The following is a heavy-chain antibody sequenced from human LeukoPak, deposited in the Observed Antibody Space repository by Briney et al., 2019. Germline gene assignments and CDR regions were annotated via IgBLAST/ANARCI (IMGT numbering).Heavy chain of an antibody. D-gene: IGHD7-27*01. V-gene: IGHV3-23*01. J-gene: IGHJ4*02. CDR3: AKDGNWARFED. CDR2: ITSRSTT. Sequence: PGGSLRLSCEASGFIFSHYGMNWVRQAPGKGLEWVSGITSRSTTYYADPVKGRFTISRDNSKNMVWLQINSPTAEDTATYYCAKDGNWARFEDWGQGTLVTVSS. CDR1: GFIFSHYG.